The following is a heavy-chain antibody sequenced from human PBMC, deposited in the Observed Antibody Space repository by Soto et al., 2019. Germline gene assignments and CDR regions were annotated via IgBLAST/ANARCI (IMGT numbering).Heavy chain of an antibody. V-gene: IGHV4-38-2*02. J-gene: IGHJ4*02. CDR2: IHHSGST. D-gene: IGHD6-19*01. CDR1: GYSISSGYY. CDR3: ARDSSGWYGGYYFDY. Sequence: SETLSLTCAVSGYSISSGYYWGWIRQPPGKGLEWIGSIHHSGSTYYNPSLKSRVTISVDTSKNQFSLKLSSVTAADTAVYYCARDSSGWYGGYYFDYWGQGTLVTVSS.